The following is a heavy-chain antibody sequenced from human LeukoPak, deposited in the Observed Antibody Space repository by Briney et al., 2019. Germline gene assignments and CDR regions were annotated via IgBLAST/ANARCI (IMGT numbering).Heavy chain of an antibody. CDR2: IYYSGST. V-gene: IGHV4-39*01. D-gene: IGHD3-22*01. CDR3: ARRSCYDGSGFFDY. J-gene: IGHJ4*02. Sequence: PSETLSLTCTVSGGSISSSSYSWAWIRQPPGKGLEWIGNIYYSGSTYYNPSLKSRVTISVDTSKNQFSLKLSSVTAADTAVYYCARRSCYDGSGFFDYWGQGTLVTVSS. CDR1: GGSISSSSYS.